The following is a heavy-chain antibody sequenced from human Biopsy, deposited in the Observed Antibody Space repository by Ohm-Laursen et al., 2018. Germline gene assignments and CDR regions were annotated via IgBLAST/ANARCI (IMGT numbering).Heavy chain of an antibody. Sequence: SSVKVSCKVSGGTFSNYAISWVRQTPGEGPEWMGGIIAVSGLVNYAPKFQGRVSITADKSTTTAYMELSNLKSEDTAVYYCATPFQYYDSWGGYPPFDHWGQGTLVTVSS. D-gene: IGHD3-3*01. CDR2: IIAVSGLV. CDR3: ATPFQYYDSWGGYPPFDH. CDR1: GGTFSNYA. V-gene: IGHV1-69*17. J-gene: IGHJ4*02.